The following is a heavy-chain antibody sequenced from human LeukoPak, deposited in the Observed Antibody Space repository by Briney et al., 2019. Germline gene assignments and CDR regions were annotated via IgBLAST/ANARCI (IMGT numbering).Heavy chain of an antibody. V-gene: IGHV4-39*07. CDR3: AREVPVLRYFDWLFLGGKNWFDP. D-gene: IGHD3-9*01. CDR2: IYYSGST. Sequence: SETLSLTCTVSGGSISSSSYYRGWIRQPPGKGLEWIGSIYYSGSTYYNPSLKSRVTISVDTSKNQFSLKLSSVTAADTAVYYCAREVPVLRYFDWLFLGGKNWFDPWGQGTLVTASS. J-gene: IGHJ5*02. CDR1: GGSISSSSYY.